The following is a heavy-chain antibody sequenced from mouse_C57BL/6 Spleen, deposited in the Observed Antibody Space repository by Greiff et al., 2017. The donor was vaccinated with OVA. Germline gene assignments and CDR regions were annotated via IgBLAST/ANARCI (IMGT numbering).Heavy chain of an antibody. CDR2: ISNGGGST. CDR3: ARGGYSSGYPFAY. J-gene: IGHJ3*01. CDR1: GFTFSDYY. D-gene: IGHD3-2*02. V-gene: IGHV5-12*01. Sequence: EVQLVESGGGLVQPGGSLKLSCAASGFTFSDYYMYWVRQTPEKRLEWVAYISNGGGSTYYPDTVKGRFTISRDNAKNTLYLQMSRLKSEDTAMYYCARGGYSSGYPFAYWGQGTLVTVSA.